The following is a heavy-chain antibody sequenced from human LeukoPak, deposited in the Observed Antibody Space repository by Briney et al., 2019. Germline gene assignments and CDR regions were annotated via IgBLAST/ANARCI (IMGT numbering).Heavy chain of an antibody. CDR2: IRGSGGST. J-gene: IGHJ4*02. Sequence: PGGSLRLSCAASGFTFSSYAMSWVRQAPGKGLEWFSAIRGSGGSTYYADSVKGRFTISRDNSKNTLYLQMNSLRAEDTAVYYCAKRPTDFWSGYSPFDYWGQGTLVTVSS. CDR3: AKRPTDFWSGYSPFDY. V-gene: IGHV3-23*01. D-gene: IGHD3-3*01. CDR1: GFTFSSYA.